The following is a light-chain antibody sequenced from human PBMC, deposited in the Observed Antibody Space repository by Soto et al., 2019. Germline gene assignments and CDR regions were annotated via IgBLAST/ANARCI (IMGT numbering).Light chain of an antibody. Sequence: QSVLTQPASVSGSPGQSITISCTGTSSDVGAYNYVSWYQHHPGKAPKLMIYDVTNRPSGVSDRFSGSKSGNTASLTISGLQAEDEADYYCSSYTSSITLVFGGGTKQTVL. CDR1: SSDVGAYNY. CDR2: DVT. CDR3: SSYTSSITLV. J-gene: IGLJ2*01. V-gene: IGLV2-14*03.